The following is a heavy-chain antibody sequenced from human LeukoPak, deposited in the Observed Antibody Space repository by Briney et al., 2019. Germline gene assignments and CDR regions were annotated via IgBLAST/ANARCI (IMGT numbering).Heavy chain of an antibody. J-gene: IGHJ5*02. CDR1: GGSFSGYY. CDR2: INHSGST. D-gene: IGHD3-22*01. Sequence: PSETLSLTCAVYGGSFSGYYWSWIRQPPGKGLEWIGEINHSGSTNYNPSLKSRVTISVDTSKNQFSLKLSSVTAAATAVYYCARDYRSRYYYDSSGYYCWFDPWGQGTLVTVSS. CDR3: ARDYRSRYYYDSSGYYCWFDP. V-gene: IGHV4-34*01.